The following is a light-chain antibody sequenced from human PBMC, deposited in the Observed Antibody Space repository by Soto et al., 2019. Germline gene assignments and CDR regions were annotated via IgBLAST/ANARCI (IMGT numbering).Light chain of an antibody. J-gene: IGKJ3*01. V-gene: IGKV1-33*01. CDR1: QDIKSN. Sequence: DIRMTQSPSSLSASVGDRVTITCQASQDIKSNLNWFQQKSGKAPRLLVYDASNLETGVTSRFSGSGSGTDFTFTIRSLQPEDTAIYFCQQYDNFPFTFGPGTKVDI. CDR3: QQYDNFPFT. CDR2: DAS.